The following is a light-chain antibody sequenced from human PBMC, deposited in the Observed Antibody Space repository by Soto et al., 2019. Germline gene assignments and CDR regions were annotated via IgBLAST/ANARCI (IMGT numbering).Light chain of an antibody. CDR2: KAS. Sequence: DIQMTQSPSTLSASVGDRVTITCRASQSISSWLAWYQQKPGKAPKLLIYKASSLESGVPSRFSGSGSGTEFTLTISSLQPDDSATYYCQQYNSYWTFGQGTKVEI. CDR3: QQYNSYWT. J-gene: IGKJ1*01. V-gene: IGKV1-5*03. CDR1: QSISSW.